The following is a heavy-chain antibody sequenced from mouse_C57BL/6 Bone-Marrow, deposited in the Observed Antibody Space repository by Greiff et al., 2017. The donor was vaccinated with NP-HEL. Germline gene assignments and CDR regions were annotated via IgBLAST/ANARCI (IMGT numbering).Heavy chain of an antibody. V-gene: IGHV5-12*01. CDR3: ARHEPLYTPFAY. J-gene: IGHJ3*01. CDR2: ISNGGGST. Sequence: EVQLQESGGGLVQPGGSLKLSCAASGFTFSDYYMYWVRQTPEKRLEWVAYISNGGGSTYYPDTVKGRFTISRDNAKNTLYLQMSRLKSEDTAMYYCARHEPLYTPFAYWGQGTLVTVSA. D-gene: IGHD2-12*01. CDR1: GFTFSDYY.